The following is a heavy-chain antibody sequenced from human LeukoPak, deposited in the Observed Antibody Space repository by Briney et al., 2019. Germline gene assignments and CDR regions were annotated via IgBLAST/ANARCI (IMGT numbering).Heavy chain of an antibody. J-gene: IGHJ6*03. Sequence: ASVKVSCKASGYTFTSHYMHWVRQAPGQGLEWMGIINPNGGSTNYAQKFQGRVTVTRDMSTSTVYMELSSLRSEDTAVYYCARGAVIVPAAMTIYYYYYYMDVWGKGTTVTVSS. CDR2: INPNGGST. CDR1: GYTFTSHY. D-gene: IGHD2-2*01. V-gene: IGHV1-46*01. CDR3: ARGAVIVPAAMTIYYYYYYMDV.